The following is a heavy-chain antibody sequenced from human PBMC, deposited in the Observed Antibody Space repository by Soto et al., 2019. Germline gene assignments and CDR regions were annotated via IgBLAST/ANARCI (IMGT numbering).Heavy chain of an antibody. D-gene: IGHD2-21*02. J-gene: IGHJ3*01. CDR2: IRWNSGNI. Sequence: EVQLVESGGGLVQPGRSLRLSCSASVFTFEEYAMYWVRQVPGKGLEWVADIRWNSGNIAYADSVKVRFTISRGNAKNSLDLQMNSLRPDETALYLCTKDRGWGDEGRWAFDVWCQGKMVTVSS. V-gene: IGHV3-9*01. CDR1: VFTFEEYA. CDR3: TKDRGWGDEGRWAFDV.